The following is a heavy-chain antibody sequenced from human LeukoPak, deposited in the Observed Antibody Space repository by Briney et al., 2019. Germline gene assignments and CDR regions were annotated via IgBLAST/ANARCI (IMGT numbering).Heavy chain of an antibody. V-gene: IGHV3-30*18. CDR3: AKAAIRGVILDY. CDR2: ISCDGSNK. Sequence: GGSLRLSCAASGFTFSSYGMHWVRQAPGKGLEWVAVISCDGSNKYYADSVKGRSTISRDNSKNTLYLQMNSLRAEDTAVYYCAKAAIRGVILDYWGQGTLVTVSS. CDR1: GFTFSSYG. J-gene: IGHJ4*02. D-gene: IGHD3-10*01.